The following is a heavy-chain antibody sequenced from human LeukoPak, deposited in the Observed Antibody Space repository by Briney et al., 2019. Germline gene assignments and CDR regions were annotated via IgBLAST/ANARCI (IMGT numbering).Heavy chain of an antibody. D-gene: IGHD3-3*01. CDR3: ARASTPHDFWSGYATYYYYYMDV. Sequence: ASVKVSCKASGYTFTSYYMHWVRQAPEQGLEWMGIINPSGGSTSYAQKFQGRVTMTRDTSTSTVYMELSSLRSEDTAVYYCARASTPHDFWSGYATYYYYYMDVWGKGTTVTVSS. J-gene: IGHJ6*03. CDR1: GYTFTSYY. V-gene: IGHV1-46*01. CDR2: INPSGGST.